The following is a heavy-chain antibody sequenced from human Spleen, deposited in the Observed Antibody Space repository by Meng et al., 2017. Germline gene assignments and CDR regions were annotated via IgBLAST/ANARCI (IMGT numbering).Heavy chain of an antibody. CDR1: GYTFTGYS. J-gene: IGHJ4*02. CDR2: INPDSGT. D-gene: IGHD2/OR15-2a*01. V-gene: IGHV1-2*06. CDR3: AKDLSGSIDY. Sequence: QVQLVQSGAEVKNPGASVKVSCKASGYTFTGYSMHWIRQAPGQGLEWMGRINPDSGTNYAQRFQGRVTLTWDTSISTAYMDLSSLRSDDTAMYYCAKDLSGSIDYWGQGTLVTVSS.